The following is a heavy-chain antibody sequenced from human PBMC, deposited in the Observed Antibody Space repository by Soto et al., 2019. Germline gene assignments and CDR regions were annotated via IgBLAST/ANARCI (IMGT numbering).Heavy chain of an antibody. CDR2: IFYSGST. J-gene: IGHJ5*02. V-gene: IGHV4-59*01. D-gene: IGHD2-21*02. Sequence: SETLSLTCSVSGGSISSYYWSWIRQPPGKGLEWIGYIFYSGSTNQSPSLKSRVTISVDTSKNQFSLKLRSVTAADTAVYYCARTALGWFDPWGQGTLVTVSS. CDR3: ARTALGWFDP. CDR1: GGSISSYY.